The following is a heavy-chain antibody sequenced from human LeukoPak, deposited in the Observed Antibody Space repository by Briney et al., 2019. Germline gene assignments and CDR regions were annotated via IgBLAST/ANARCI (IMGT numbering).Heavy chain of an antibody. V-gene: IGHV3-30*18. CDR3: AKRPSDYGDYVSYFDY. Sequence: PGGSLRLSCAASGFSFICYGMHWVRQAPGKGLEWVGVISDDGRGKDYADSVKGRFTISRDNSKDTLYLQMNSLRAEDTAVYYCAKRPSDYGDYVSYFDYWGQGTLVTVSS. CDR1: GFSFICYG. CDR2: ISDDGRGK. J-gene: IGHJ4*02. D-gene: IGHD4-17*01.